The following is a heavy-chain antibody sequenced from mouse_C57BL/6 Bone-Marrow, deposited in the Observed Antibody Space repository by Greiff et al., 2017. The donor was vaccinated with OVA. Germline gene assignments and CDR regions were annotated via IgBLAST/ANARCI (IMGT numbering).Heavy chain of an antibody. V-gene: IGHV1-20*01. CDR3: ARRLLRSPFAY. CDR2: INPYNGDT. J-gene: IGHJ3*01. D-gene: IGHD1-1*01. Sequence: VQLKESGPELVKPGDSVKISCKASGYSFTGYFMNWVMQSHGKSLEWIGRINPYNGDTFYNQKFKGKATLTVDKSSSTAHMELRSLTSEDSAVYYCARRLLRSPFAYWGQGTLVTVSA. CDR1: GYSFTGYF.